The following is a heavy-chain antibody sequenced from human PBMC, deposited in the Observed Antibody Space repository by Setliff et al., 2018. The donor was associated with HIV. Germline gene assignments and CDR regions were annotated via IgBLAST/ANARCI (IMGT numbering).Heavy chain of an antibody. J-gene: IGHJ1*01. V-gene: IGHV3-23*01. Sequence: PVGSLRLSCAASGFTFSSYAMSWVRQAPGKGLEWVSAISGSGGSTYYADSVKGRFTISRDNSKNTLYLQMNSLRAEDTAVYYCAGESSIAVAEYFQHWGQGTLVTVSS. CDR2: ISGSGGST. CDR1: GFTFSSYA. CDR3: AGESSIAVAEYFQH. D-gene: IGHD6-19*01.